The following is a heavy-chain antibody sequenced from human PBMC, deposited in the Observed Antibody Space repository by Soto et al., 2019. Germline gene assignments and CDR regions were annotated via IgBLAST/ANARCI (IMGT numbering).Heavy chain of an antibody. CDR1: GGTFSRSG. D-gene: IGHD5-18*01. Sequence: QVQLVQSGTEVKKPGASVKVSCKASGGTFSRSGFHWVRQAPGQGLEWMGMIVPSVDTTNYPQKFQARVTSSADQFTSTVYMELTSLRSEDTAVYYCARCPQPPDTADPYAVDVWGQGTRVIVSS. CDR3: ARCPQPPDTADPYAVDV. CDR2: IVPSVDTT. J-gene: IGHJ6*02. V-gene: IGHV1-69*18.